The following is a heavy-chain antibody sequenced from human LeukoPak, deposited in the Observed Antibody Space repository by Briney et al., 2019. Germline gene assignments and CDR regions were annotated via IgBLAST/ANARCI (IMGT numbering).Heavy chain of an antibody. CDR2: IKQDGSEK. CDR3: ARVRDGYKPPKLSSYYYMDV. CDR1: GYSFTSYW. D-gene: IGHD5-24*01. V-gene: IGHV3-7*01. Sequence: GKSLKISCKGSGYSFTSYWIGWVRQAPGKGLEWVANIKQDGSEKYYVDSVKGRFTISRDNAKNSLYLQMSSLRAEDTAVYYCARVRDGYKPPKLSSYYYMDVWGKGTTVTISS. J-gene: IGHJ6*03.